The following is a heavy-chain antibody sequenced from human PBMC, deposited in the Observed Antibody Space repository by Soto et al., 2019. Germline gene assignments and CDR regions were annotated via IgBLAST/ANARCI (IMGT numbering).Heavy chain of an antibody. CDR2: IDWDDVK. D-gene: IGHD1-26*01. J-gene: IGHJ6*02. CDR3: ERGTMVPATTGGYSLYDYGLDV. CDR1: GFSLTTGGMC. Sequence: SGPTLVNPTQTLILTCTCSGFSLTTGGMCVTWIRQPPGKALEWLALIDWDDVKYYSTSLNTRLTISRDTSKNQVVLTMTNMDPVDTASYYCERGTMVPATTGGYSLYDYGLDVWGQGITVTVSS. V-gene: IGHV2-70*13.